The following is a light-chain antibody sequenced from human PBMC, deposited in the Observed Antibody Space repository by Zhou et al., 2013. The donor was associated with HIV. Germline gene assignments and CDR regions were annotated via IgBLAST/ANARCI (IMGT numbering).Light chain of an antibody. CDR3: QQRSNWPPYT. V-gene: IGKV3-11*01. J-gene: IGKJ2*01. Sequence: EIVMTQSPTTLSVSLGERATLSCRASQTISSNLAWYQQKPGQAPRLLIYDASNRAAGIPARFSGSGSGTDFTLTISSLEPEDFAVYYCQQRSNWPPYTFGQGTKLEIK. CDR1: QTISSN. CDR2: DAS.